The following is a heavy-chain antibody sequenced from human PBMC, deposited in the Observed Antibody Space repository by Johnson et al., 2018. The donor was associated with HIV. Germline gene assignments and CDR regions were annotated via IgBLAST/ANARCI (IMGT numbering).Heavy chain of an antibody. CDR2: ISYDGSNE. V-gene: IGHV3-30-3*01. D-gene: IGHD6-13*01. CDR1: GFTFSSYA. J-gene: IGHJ3*02. Sequence: QVQLVESGGGVVQPGRSLSLSCVASGFTFSSYAMHWVRQAPGKGLEWVAVISYDGSNEYYADSVKGRFTIPRDNSKNSLCLQMNSLRAEDTAVYYCARDLIYSGSWYDTQSALDIWGQGTMVTVSS. CDR3: ARDLIYSGSWYDTQSALDI.